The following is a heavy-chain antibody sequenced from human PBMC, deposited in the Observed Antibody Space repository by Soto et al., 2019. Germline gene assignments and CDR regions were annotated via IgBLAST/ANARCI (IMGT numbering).Heavy chain of an antibody. Sequence: QLQESGPGLLKPSETLSLTCTVSGGSINSPSYNWGWVRQAPGKGPEWLGTIFYHGTAHYNPSLKRRLAISVDTSKSQVSLSLTSVTAADTAVYYCTTVASTHFDSWGQGAQVTVSS. D-gene: IGHD1-1*01. CDR2: IFYHGTA. CDR1: GGSINSPSYN. J-gene: IGHJ4*02. CDR3: TTVASTHFDS. V-gene: IGHV4-39*01.